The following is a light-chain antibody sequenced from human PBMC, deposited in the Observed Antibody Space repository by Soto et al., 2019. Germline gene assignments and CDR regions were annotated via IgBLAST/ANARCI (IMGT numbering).Light chain of an antibody. Sequence: EIELTQSPANLSLSPCDTATLSCRSSQNVDKFLAWYQQRPGQPPRLLIFDSSNRATGVPVRFSGSGSGTVFTLTIGSLEPEDSAVYYCQQRKNWPPITFGQGTRLEI. CDR2: DSS. J-gene: IGKJ5*01. CDR1: QNVDKF. V-gene: IGKV3-11*01. CDR3: QQRKNWPPIT.